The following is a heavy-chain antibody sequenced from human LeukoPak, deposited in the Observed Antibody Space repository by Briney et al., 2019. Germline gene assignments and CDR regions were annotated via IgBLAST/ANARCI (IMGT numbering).Heavy chain of an antibody. Sequence: SETLSLTCTVSGGSISSTAYYWGWIRQPPGKGLEWIGSIYYSGNTYYNPSLNSRVTISRDTSKNQFSLKLSSVTAADTAVYYCARVLSSWYRNWGQGTLVTVSS. CDR2: IYYSGNT. J-gene: IGHJ4*02. V-gene: IGHV4-39*07. CDR1: GGSISSTAYY. CDR3: ARVLSSWYRN. D-gene: IGHD6-13*01.